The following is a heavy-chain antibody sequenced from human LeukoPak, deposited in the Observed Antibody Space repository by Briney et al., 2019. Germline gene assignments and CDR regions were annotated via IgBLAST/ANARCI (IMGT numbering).Heavy chain of an antibody. J-gene: IGHJ4*02. V-gene: IGHV4-59*12. D-gene: IGHD3-10*01. CDR1: GGSITSYY. Sequence: PSETLSLTCTVSGGSITSYYWSWIRQPPGKGLEWIGYIYYSGSINYNPSLKSRVTVSVDTSKNQFSLKLSSVTAADTAVYYCASSYYYGSGSYRPFYFDYWGQGTLVTVSS. CDR2: IYYSGSI. CDR3: ASSYYYGSGSYRPFYFDY.